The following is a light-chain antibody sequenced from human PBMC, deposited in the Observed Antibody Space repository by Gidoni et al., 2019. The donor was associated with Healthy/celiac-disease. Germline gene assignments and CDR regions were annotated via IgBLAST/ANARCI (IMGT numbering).Light chain of an antibody. CDR1: KLGDKY. CDR3: QAWDSSVV. V-gene: IGLV3-1*01. CDR2: QDS. J-gene: IGLJ2*01. Sequence: SYELTQPPSVSVSPGQTASITCSGAKLGDKYACWYQQKPGQSPLLVIYQDSKRPSGTPERFSGSNSGHTATLTISGTPAMDEADYYCQAWDSSVVFGGGTKLPVL.